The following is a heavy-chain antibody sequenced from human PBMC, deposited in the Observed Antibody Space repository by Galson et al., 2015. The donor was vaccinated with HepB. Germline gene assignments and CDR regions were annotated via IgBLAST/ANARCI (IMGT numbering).Heavy chain of an antibody. CDR3: AREGATGYPYDTFDI. V-gene: IGHV1-18*01. Sequence: SVKVSCKASGYTFTKYGISWVRQAPGQGLEWMGWIRAYNGDTNSAQKFQGRLTISRDISAGTAYMELRSLRFEDTAVYSCAREGATGYPYDTFDIWGQGTMVTVSS. D-gene: IGHD5-12*01. J-gene: IGHJ3*02. CDR1: GYTFTKYG. CDR2: IRAYNGDT.